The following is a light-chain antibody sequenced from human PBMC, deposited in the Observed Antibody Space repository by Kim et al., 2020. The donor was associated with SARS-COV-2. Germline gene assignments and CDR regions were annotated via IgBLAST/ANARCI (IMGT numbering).Light chain of an antibody. Sequence: SYELTQPPSVSVSPGQTASITCSGDKLGDQYSCWYQQKPGQSPVLVIYQDSKRPSGIPERFSGSNSGNTATLTISGTQAMDEADYSCNAWDSSTFWVFGG. CDR1: KLGDQY. V-gene: IGLV3-1*01. CDR2: QDS. CDR3: NAWDSSTFWV. J-gene: IGLJ3*02.